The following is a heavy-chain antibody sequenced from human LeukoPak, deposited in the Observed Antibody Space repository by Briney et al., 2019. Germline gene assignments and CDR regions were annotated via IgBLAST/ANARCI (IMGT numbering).Heavy chain of an antibody. CDR3: ARVRGGSGSSYAADAFDI. V-gene: IGHV3-74*01. Sequence: GGSLRLSCAASGFTFSNYGMHWVRQAPGKGLVWVSRIYNDGSSTSYADSVKGRFTISRDNAKSTLYLQMNSLRAEDTAVYYCARVRGGSGSSYAADAFDIWGQGTMVTVSS. J-gene: IGHJ3*02. CDR2: IYNDGSST. D-gene: IGHD1-26*01. CDR1: GFTFSNYG.